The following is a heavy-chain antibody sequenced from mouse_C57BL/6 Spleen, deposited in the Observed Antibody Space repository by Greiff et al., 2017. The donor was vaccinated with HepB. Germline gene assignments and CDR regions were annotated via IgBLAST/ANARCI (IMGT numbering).Heavy chain of an antibody. V-gene: IGHV1-55*01. Sequence: QVHVKQPGAELVKPGASVKMSCKASGYTFTSYWITWVKQRPGQGLEWIGDIYPGSGSTNYNEKFKSKATLTVDTSSSTAYMQLSSLTSEDSAVYYCARGEDYDRTDYWGQGTTLTVSS. CDR3: ARGEDYDRTDY. D-gene: IGHD2-4*01. CDR2: IYPGSGST. J-gene: IGHJ2*01. CDR1: GYTFTSYW.